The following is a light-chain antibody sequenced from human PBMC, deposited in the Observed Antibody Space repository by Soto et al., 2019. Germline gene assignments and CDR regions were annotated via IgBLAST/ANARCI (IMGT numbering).Light chain of an antibody. J-gene: IGLJ2*01. CDR3: GTWDSSLSAVV. Sequence: QSVLTQPPSVSAAPGQKVTISCSGSNSNIGNNYVSWYQHLPGTAPKLLIYDSNKRPSEIPDRFSGSKSGTSATLGITGLQTGDEADYYCGTWDSSLSAVVFGGGTQLTVL. V-gene: IGLV1-51*01. CDR1: NSNIGNNY. CDR2: DSN.